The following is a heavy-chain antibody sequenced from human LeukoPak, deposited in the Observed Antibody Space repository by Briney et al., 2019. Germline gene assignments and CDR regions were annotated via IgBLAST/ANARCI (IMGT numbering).Heavy chain of an antibody. CDR1: RYTLTSYG. Sequence: ASVKVSCKASRYTLTSYGICSVRQTPRERGESMGWISAYNGNTNYAQKLQGRVTMTTDTSTSTAYMELRSLRSDDTAVYYCARVGMTFGGVIDPDYWGQGTLVTVSS. CDR3: ARVGMTFGGVIDPDY. V-gene: IGHV1-18*01. D-gene: IGHD3-16*02. CDR2: ISAYNGNT. J-gene: IGHJ4*02.